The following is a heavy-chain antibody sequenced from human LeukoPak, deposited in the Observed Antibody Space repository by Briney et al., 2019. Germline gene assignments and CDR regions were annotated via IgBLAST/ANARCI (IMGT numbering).Heavy chain of an antibody. Sequence: PGGSLRLSCAASGFTFSSSAMSWVRQAPGKGLEWVANIKQDGSEKYYVDSVKGRFTISRDNAKNSLYLQMNSLRAEDTAVYYCASDLHSSGWPDHGFDIWGQGTMVTVSS. CDR1: GFTFSSSA. D-gene: IGHD6-19*01. CDR2: IKQDGSEK. J-gene: IGHJ3*02. CDR3: ASDLHSSGWPDHGFDI. V-gene: IGHV3-7*03.